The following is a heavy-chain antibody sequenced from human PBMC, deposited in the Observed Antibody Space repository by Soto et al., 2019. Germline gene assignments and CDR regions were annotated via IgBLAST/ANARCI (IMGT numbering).Heavy chain of an antibody. CDR2: ISSSGRTI. Sequence: GGSLRLSCAASGFTFSSYSMNWVRQAPGKGKEWVSYISSSGRTIDYAASVKARFTISRDNAKNSLYLQMNSLIAEDTAVYYCARDDYDILTGLVWLDPWGQGTLVTVSS. D-gene: IGHD3-9*01. CDR1: GFTFSSYS. V-gene: IGHV3-48*01. J-gene: IGHJ5*02. CDR3: ARDDYDILTGLVWLDP.